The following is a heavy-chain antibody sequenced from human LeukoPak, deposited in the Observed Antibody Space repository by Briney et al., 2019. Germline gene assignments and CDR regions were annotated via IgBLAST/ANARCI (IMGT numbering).Heavy chain of an antibody. CDR1: GFTFSNYA. CDR3: AKVAYYDSSGYFNRLAD. J-gene: IGHJ4*02. CDR2: VSGSGAIA. V-gene: IGHV3-23*01. Sequence: GGSLRLSCAASGFTFSNYAMTWVRQAPGKGLEWVSAVSGSGAIAYYTDSVKGRFTISRDNSKNTLYLQMNSLRAEDTAVYYCAKVAYYDSSGYFNRLADWGQGTLVTVSS. D-gene: IGHD3-22*01.